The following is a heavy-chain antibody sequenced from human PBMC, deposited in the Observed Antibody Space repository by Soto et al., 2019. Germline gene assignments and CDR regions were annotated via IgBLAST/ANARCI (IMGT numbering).Heavy chain of an antibody. Sequence: PSETLSLTCTVSGGSISSISYYWGWIRQPPGKGLEWIGSIYYSGSTYYNPSLKSRVTISVDTSKNQFSLKLSSVTAADTAVYYCARRLYKKLDPWGQGTLVTVSS. CDR1: GGSISSISYY. D-gene: IGHD3-10*01. J-gene: IGHJ5*02. CDR2: IYYSGST. V-gene: IGHV4-39*01. CDR3: ARRLYKKLDP.